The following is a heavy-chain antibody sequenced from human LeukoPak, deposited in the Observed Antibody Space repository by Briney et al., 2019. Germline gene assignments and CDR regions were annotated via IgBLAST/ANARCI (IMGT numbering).Heavy chain of an antibody. V-gene: IGHV4-39*01. CDR1: GGSISSSSYY. J-gene: IGHJ4*02. Sequence: SETLSLTCTVSGGSISSSSYYWGWIRQPPGKGLEWIGSIYYSGSTYYNPSLKSRVTISVDTSKNQFSLKLSSVTAADTAVYYCARHVDTAMVLDHWGQGTLVTVSS. D-gene: IGHD5-18*01. CDR2: IYYSGST. CDR3: ARHVDTAMVLDH.